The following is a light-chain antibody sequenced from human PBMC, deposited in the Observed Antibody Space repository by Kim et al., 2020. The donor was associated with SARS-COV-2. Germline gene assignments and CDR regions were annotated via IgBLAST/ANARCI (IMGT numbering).Light chain of an antibody. V-gene: IGLV2-14*01. CDR3: SSLTSSITYV. J-gene: IGLJ1*01. Sequence: QSALTQPASVSGSPGQSITISCTGTRSDVGGYNHVSWYQQHPGKAPKLIIYDVNEWPSGVSNRFSASKSGNTASLTISWLQAEDEADYYCSSLTSSITYVFGTGTKVTVL. CDR2: DVN. CDR1: RSDVGGYNH.